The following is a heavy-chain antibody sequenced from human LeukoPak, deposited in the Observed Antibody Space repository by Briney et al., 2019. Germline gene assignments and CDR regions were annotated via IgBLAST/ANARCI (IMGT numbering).Heavy chain of an antibody. CDR2: IYYSGNT. J-gene: IGHJ5*02. D-gene: IGHD5-24*01. V-gene: IGHV4-59*01. CDR1: GGSISNYY. CDR3: ARGQMSTNSFTP. Sequence: PSETLSLTCTVSGGSISNYYWSWIRQPPGKGLEWIGYIYYSGNTKYNPSLKSRVTISIDTSTNQFSLKLTSVTAADTAVYYCARGQMSTNSFTPWGQGTLVTVSS.